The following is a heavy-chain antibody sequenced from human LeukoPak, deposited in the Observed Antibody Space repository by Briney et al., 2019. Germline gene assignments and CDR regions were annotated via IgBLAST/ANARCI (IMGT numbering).Heavy chain of an antibody. J-gene: IGHJ3*02. V-gene: IGHV3-23*01. CDR3: APSYSSSSHAFDI. D-gene: IGHD6-6*01. CDR1: GFTFSSYA. CDR2: ISGSGGST. Sequence: GGSLRLSCAASGFTFSSYAMSWVRQAPGKGLEWVSAISGSGGSTYYADSVKGRFTISRDNSKNTLYLQMNSLRAEDTAVYYCAPSYSSSSHAFDIWGQGTMVTVSS.